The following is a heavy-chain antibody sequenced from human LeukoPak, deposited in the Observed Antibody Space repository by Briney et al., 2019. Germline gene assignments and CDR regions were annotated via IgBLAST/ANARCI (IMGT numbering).Heavy chain of an antibody. D-gene: IGHD2-21*02. J-gene: IGHJ4*02. V-gene: IGHV4-30-4*01. CDR1: GGSISSGGYY. CDR3: ARTCGGDCSNFDY. CDR2: IYYSGST. Sequence: SETLSLTCTVSGGSISSGGYYWSWIRQPPGKGLEWIGYIYYSGSTYYNPSLKSRVTISVDTSKNQFSLKLSSVTAADTAVYYCARTCGGDCSNFDYWGQGTLVTVSS.